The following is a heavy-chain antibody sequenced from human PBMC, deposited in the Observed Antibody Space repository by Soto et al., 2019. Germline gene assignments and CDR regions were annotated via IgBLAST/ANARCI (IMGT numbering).Heavy chain of an antibody. CDR3: ASRYYYDSSGYNLDDAFDI. Sequence: SETLSLTCTVSGGSISSSSYYWGWIRQPPGKGLEWIGSIYYSGSTYYNPSLKSRVTISVDTSKNQFSLKLSSVTAADTAVYYCASRYYYDSSGYNLDDAFDIWVQGTMVTVSS. J-gene: IGHJ3*02. CDR1: GGSISSSSYY. CDR2: IYYSGST. V-gene: IGHV4-39*01. D-gene: IGHD3-22*01.